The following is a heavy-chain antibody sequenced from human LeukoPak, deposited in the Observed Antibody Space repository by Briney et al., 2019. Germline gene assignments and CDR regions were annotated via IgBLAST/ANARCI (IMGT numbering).Heavy chain of an antibody. J-gene: IGHJ4*02. CDR1: GGSFSGYY. CDR3: ASGGIYYGAAFDF. V-gene: IGHV3-20*04. CDR2: MNWNGGST. Sequence: ETLSLTCAVYGGSFSGYYWSWVRQAPGQGLEWVSGMNWNGGSTGYADSVKGRFTTSRDNAKNSLYPQMNSLRAEDTALYYCASGGIYYGAAFDFWGQGSLVTVSA. D-gene: IGHD1-26*01.